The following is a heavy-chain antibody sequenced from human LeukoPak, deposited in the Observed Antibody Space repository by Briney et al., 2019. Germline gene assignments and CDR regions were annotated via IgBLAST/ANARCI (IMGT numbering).Heavy chain of an antibody. J-gene: IGHJ3*02. CDR3: AKGRDAFDI. CDR2: ISSGSSYT. V-gene: IGHV3-11*06. Sequence: GGSLRLSCAASGFTFGDYHMSWIRQAPGKGLEWVSYISSGSSYTNSADSVKGRFTISRDSAENSLFLQMNSLRAEDTAVYYCAKGRDAFDIWGQGTMVTVSS. D-gene: IGHD3-10*01. CDR1: GFTFGDYH.